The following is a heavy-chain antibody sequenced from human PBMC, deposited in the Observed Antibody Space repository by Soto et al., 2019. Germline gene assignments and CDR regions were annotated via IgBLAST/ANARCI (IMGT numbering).Heavy chain of an antibody. J-gene: IGHJ4*02. CDR2: ISYDGSNQ. Sequence: GSLRLSCEASGFTFSSYPMHWVRQAPGKGLEWVTLISYDGSNQYYADSVKGRFTISRDNSKDTLYLQMHRLTSDDTAVYFCARGPITQTSFIDHWGQGTLVTVSS. CDR1: GFTFSSYP. V-gene: IGHV3-30-3*01. CDR3: ARGPITQTSFIDH. D-gene: IGHD1-20*01.